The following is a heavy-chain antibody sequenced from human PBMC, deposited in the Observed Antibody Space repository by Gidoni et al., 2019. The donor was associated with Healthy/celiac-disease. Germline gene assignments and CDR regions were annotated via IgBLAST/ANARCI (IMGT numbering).Heavy chain of an antibody. Sequence: QLQLQASGPGLVKPSETLSLTCTVSGGSISSSSYYWGWIRQPPGKGLEWIGSIYYSGSTYYNPSLKSRVTISVDTSKNQFSLKLSSVTAADTAVYYCARHSRGPGWFDPWGQGTLVTVSS. V-gene: IGHV4-39*01. J-gene: IGHJ5*02. CDR3: ARHSRGPGWFDP. CDR1: GGSISSSSYY. CDR2: IYYSGST.